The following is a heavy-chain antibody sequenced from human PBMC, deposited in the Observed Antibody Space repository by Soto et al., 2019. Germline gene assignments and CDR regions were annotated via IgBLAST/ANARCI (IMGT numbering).Heavy chain of an antibody. CDR3: ARDPQGSGPDFDF. D-gene: IGHD3-3*01. CDR2: ISGSGGST. Sequence: GGSLRLSCEASGFTFSSYAMNWVRQAPGKGLGWVSVISGSGGSTNYADSVKGRFTISRDNSKNTLYLQMNSLRAEDTAVYYCARDPQGSGPDFDFWGQGTLVTVSS. CDR1: GFTFSSYA. V-gene: IGHV3-23*01. J-gene: IGHJ4*02.